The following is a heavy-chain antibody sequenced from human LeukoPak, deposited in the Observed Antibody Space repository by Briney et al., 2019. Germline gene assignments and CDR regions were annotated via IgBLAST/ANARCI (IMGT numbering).Heavy chain of an antibody. CDR3: ARAQALYYYYYYYMDV. CDR2: INHSGST. V-gene: IGHV4-34*01. Sequence: SETLSLTCAVYGGSFSGYYWSWIRQPPGKGLEWIGEINHSGSTNYNPSLKSRVTISVDTSKNQFSLKLSSVTAADTAVYYCARAQALYYYYYYYMDVSGKGTTVTVSS. CDR1: GGSFSGYY. J-gene: IGHJ6*03.